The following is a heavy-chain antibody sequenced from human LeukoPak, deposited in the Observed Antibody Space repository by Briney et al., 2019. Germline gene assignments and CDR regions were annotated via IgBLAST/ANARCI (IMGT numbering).Heavy chain of an antibody. D-gene: IGHD1-7*01. CDR2: MNGEGTTI. CDR1: GLTFRTTW. CDR3: ATARNFRFDY. Sequence: GGSLRLSCATSGLTFRTTWMHWVRQAPGKGLMWVSRMNGEGTTIDYADSVKGRFTVSRDYAKNTLFLQMNNLRTEDTALYFCATARNFRFDYWGQGTLVTVSS. J-gene: IGHJ4*02. V-gene: IGHV3-74*01.